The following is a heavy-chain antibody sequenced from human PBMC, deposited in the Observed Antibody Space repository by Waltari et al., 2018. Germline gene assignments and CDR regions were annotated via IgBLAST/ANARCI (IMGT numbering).Heavy chain of an antibody. CDR1: GGSFSGYY. D-gene: IGHD6-19*01. Sequence: QVQLQQWGAGLLKPSETLSLTCAVYGGSFSGYYWSWIRQPPGKGLEWIGEINHSGCTNYNPSLRSRVPISVDTSKNQFSLKLSSVTAADTAVYYCAGSSGWYKNGMDVWGQGTTVTVSS. CDR2: INHSGCT. J-gene: IGHJ6*02. CDR3: AGSSGWYKNGMDV. V-gene: IGHV4-34*01.